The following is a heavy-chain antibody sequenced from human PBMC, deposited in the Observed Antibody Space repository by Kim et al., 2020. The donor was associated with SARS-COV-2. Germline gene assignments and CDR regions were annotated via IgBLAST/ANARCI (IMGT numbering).Heavy chain of an antibody. Sequence: GGSLRLSCAASGFTFSSYAMHWVRQAPGKGLEYVSAISSNGGSTYYANSVKGRFTISRDNSKNTLYLQMGSLRAEDMAVYYCARESRDPRYYDFWSGSSYFDYWGQGTLVTVSS. J-gene: IGHJ4*02. CDR2: ISSNGGST. CDR3: ARESRDPRYYDFWSGSSYFDY. V-gene: IGHV3-64*01. D-gene: IGHD3-3*01. CDR1: GFTFSSYA.